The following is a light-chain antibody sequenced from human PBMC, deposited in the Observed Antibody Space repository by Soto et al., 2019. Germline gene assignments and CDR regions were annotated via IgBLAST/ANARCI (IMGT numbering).Light chain of an antibody. CDR1: QSVRSN. J-gene: IGKJ4*01. CDR3: QQYNNWPIT. Sequence: EIVMTQSPATLSVSPGERATLSCRASQSVRSNLAWYQQRPGQAPRLLIYGASIGATGIPARISGSESGTEFTLTISSLQSEDFAVYYCQQYNNWPITFGGGTKVEIK. CDR2: GAS. V-gene: IGKV3-15*01.